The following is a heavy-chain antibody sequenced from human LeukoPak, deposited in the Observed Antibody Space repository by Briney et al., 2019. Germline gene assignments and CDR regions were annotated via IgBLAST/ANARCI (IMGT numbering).Heavy chain of an antibody. D-gene: IGHD1-26*01. CDR2: ISGSDVTT. CDR1: GFTFSSYA. V-gene: IGHV3-23*01. Sequence: GGSLRLSCVASGFTFSSYAMSWVRLAPGKGLEWVSAISGSDVTTHYAGSVKGRFSISRGNSKNTLYLQMNSLRAEDTALYYCAKKVVVGATSPYSDFQDWGQGTLVTVSS. J-gene: IGHJ1*01. CDR3: AKKVVVGATSPYSDFQD.